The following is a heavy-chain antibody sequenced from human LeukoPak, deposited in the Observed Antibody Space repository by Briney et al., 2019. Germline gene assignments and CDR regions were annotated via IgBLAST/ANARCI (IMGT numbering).Heavy chain of an antibody. V-gene: IGHV3-9*01. CDR1: GFTFDDYA. J-gene: IGHJ4*02. Sequence: PGRSLRLSCAASGFTFDDYAMHWVRQAPGKGLEWVPGISWNSGSIGYADSVKGRFTISRDNAKNSLYLQMNSLRAEDTALYYCAKDRRRSGIAVAGYYFDYWGQGTLVTVSS. CDR3: AKDRRRSGIAVAGYYFDY. D-gene: IGHD6-19*01. CDR2: ISWNSGSI.